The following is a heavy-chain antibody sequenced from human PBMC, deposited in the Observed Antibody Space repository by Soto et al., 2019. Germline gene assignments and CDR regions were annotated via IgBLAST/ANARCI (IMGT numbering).Heavy chain of an antibody. CDR2: IDRSDSYT. Sequence: PGQSLRISCKGSGYSFTSYWISCVRQMPGKGLEWMGRIDRSDSYTNYSPSFQGHVTISADKSISTAYLKWSRMKASDTALYYWARLEYFEWVTSDYWGQGTLVTV. J-gene: IGHJ4*02. CDR3: ARLEYFEWVTSDY. D-gene: IGHD3-9*01. V-gene: IGHV5-10-1*01. CDR1: GYSFTSYW.